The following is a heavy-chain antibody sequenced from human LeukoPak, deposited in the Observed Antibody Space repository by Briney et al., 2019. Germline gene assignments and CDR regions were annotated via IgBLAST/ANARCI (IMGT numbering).Heavy chain of an antibody. CDR3: ATEVYYYMDV. J-gene: IGHJ6*03. Sequence: PAASVKVSCKVSGDTLTELSMHWVRQGPGKGLEWMGGFDPEDGETIYAQKFQGRVTMTEDTSTDTAYMELSSLRSEDTAVYYCATEVYYYMDVWGKGTTVTVSS. CDR2: FDPEDGET. V-gene: IGHV1-24*01. CDR1: GDTLTELS.